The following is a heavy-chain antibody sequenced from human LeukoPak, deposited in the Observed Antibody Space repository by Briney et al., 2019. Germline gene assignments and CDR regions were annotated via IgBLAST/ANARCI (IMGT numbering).Heavy chain of an antibody. J-gene: IGHJ4*02. D-gene: IGHD1-7*01. CDR2: IKQDGSEK. CDR1: GLTFSSYW. Sequence: GGSLRLSCAASGLTFSSYWMSWVRQAPGKGLEWVANIKQDGSEKYYVDSVKGRFTISRDNAKNSLYLQMNSLRAEDTAVYYCARDSNWNYIINWGQGTLVTVSS. V-gene: IGHV3-7*01. CDR3: ARDSNWNYIIN.